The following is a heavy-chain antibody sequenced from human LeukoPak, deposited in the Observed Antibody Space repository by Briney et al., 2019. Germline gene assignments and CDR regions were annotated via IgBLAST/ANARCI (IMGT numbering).Heavy chain of an antibody. D-gene: IGHD3-16*02. CDR2: VHYSGIT. V-gene: IGHV4-59*08. CDR3: ARGRGADVWGSYRYSLAYYYGMDV. J-gene: IGHJ6*02. Sequence: SETLSLTCSVSGGSINDYYWNWIRQPPGKRLEWIGHVHYSGITNYNPSLNGRVTISVDTSKNQFSLKLSSVTAADTAVYYCARGRGADVWGSYRYSLAYYYGMDVWGQGTTVTVSS. CDR1: GGSINDYY.